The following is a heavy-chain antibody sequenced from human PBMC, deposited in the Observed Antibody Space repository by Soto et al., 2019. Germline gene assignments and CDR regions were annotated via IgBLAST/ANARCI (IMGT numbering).Heavy chain of an antibody. CDR2: ISWDGGST. CDR1: GFTFDDYA. CDR3: AKDVGHPNLGRITIFGVAYGMDV. D-gene: IGHD3-3*01. Sequence: LRLSCAASGFTFDDYAMHWVRQAPGKGLEWVSLISWDGGSTYYADSVKGRFTISRDNSKNSLYLQMNSLRAEDTALYYCAKDVGHPNLGRITIFGVAYGMDVWGQGTTVTVSS. V-gene: IGHV3-43D*04. J-gene: IGHJ6*02.